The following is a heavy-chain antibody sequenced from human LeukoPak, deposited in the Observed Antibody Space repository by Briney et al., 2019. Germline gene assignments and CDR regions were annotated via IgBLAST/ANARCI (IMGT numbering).Heavy chain of an antibody. CDR2: IYYSGST. CDR1: GGSISSYY. V-gene: IGHV4-59*12. Sequence: PSETLSLTCTVSGGSISSYYWSWIRQPPGKGLEWIGYIYYSGSTNYNPSLKSRVTISVDTSKNQFSLKLSSVTAADTAVYYCARGSWIQLLDYWGQGTLVTVSS. CDR3: ARGSWIQLLDY. D-gene: IGHD5-18*01. J-gene: IGHJ4*02.